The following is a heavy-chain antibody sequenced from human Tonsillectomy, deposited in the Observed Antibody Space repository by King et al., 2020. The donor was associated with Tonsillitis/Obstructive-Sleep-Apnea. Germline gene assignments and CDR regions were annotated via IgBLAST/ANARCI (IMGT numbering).Heavy chain of an antibody. V-gene: IGHV4-59*01. CDR1: GGSISSYY. Sequence: VQLQESGPGLVKPSETLSLTCTVSGGSISSYYWSWIRQPPGKGLEWIGYIYYSGSTNYNPSLKSRVTISVDTSKNQFSLKLSSVTAADTAVYYCARDIGGDWLAAFDIWGQGTMVTVSS. J-gene: IGHJ3*02. CDR3: ARDIGGDWLAAFDI. D-gene: IGHD2-21*01. CDR2: IYYSGST.